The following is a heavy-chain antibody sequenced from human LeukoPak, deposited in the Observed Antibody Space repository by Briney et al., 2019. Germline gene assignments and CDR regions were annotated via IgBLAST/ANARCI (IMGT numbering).Heavy chain of an antibody. CDR2: IYYSETT. CDR3: ASFYQVYYFDY. D-gene: IGHD3-16*02. CDR1: GGSISSGGYY. J-gene: IGHJ4*02. V-gene: IGHV4-30-4*01. Sequence: PSETLSLTCTVSGGSISSGGYYWSWIRQPPGKGLEWIGYIYYSETTYYNPSLKSRVTISVDTSKNQFSLKLSSVTAADTAVYYCASFYQVYYFDYWGQGTLVTVSS.